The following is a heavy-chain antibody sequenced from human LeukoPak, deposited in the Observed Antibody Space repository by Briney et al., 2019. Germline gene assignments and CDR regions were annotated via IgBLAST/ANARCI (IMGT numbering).Heavy chain of an antibody. J-gene: IGHJ6*03. CDR2: IIPIFDTA. Sequence: SVKVSCKASGGTFSSYAIGWVRQAPGQGLEWMGGIIPIFDTANYAQKFQGRVTITTDESTSTAYMELSSLRSEDTAVYYCAVPSGYCSSTSCYTDYYYYYMDVWGKGTTVTVSS. CDR1: GGTFSSYA. CDR3: AVPSGYCSSTSCYTDYYYYYMDV. D-gene: IGHD2-2*02. V-gene: IGHV1-69*05.